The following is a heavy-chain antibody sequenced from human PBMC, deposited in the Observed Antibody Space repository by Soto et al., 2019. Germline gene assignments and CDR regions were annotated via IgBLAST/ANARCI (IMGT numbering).Heavy chain of an antibody. Sequence: GGSLRLSCAASGFTFSSYPIHWVRQAPGKGLEWVALISYDGSNEYYSDSVKGRFTISRDSSENTVSLQMNSLRTEDTAIYYCARGSLRAAALDYWGQGTLVTVS. V-gene: IGHV3-30-3*01. CDR2: ISYDGSNE. J-gene: IGHJ4*02. CDR1: GFTFSSYP. CDR3: ARGSLRAAALDY. D-gene: IGHD6-13*01.